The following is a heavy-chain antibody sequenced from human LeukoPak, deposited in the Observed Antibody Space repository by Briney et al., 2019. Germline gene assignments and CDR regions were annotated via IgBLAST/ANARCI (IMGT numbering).Heavy chain of an antibody. J-gene: IGHJ4*02. Sequence: CLRLSSAASTFAFSSYDIRWVRQAPGKGLGRVAFIQYDGDKTYYADSAKVGFTISRDNSQNTLYLQMNSLRLEDTALYYCANTMYSSAWSSFDYWGRGTLVTVSS. CDR3: ANTMYSSAWSSFDY. CDR2: IQYDGDKT. D-gene: IGHD6-19*01. V-gene: IGHV3-30*02. CDR1: TFAFSSYD.